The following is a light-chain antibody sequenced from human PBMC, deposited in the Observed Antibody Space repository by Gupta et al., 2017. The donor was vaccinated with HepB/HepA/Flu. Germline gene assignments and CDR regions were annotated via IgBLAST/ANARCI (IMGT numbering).Light chain of an antibody. J-gene: IGKJ3*01. V-gene: IGKV1-16*02. CDR2: AAS. CDR3: LQDAKYPFS. Sequence: DIRMTQFPSSLSASVGDRVTITCRASQAVSYYLAWFQHKPGKAPRSLIYAASTLQSAVPSKFLGSGSGTDFTLTISGLQPEDFATYYCLQDAKYPFSFGHGTKVDIK. CDR1: QAVSYY.